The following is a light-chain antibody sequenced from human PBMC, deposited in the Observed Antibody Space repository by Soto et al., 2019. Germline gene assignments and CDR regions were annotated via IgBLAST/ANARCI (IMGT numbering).Light chain of an antibody. V-gene: IGKV3-20*01. CDR1: QRVSNNY. Sequence: EIVLTQSPGTLSLSPGERATLSCRASQRVSNNYLAWYQQKPGQAPRLLIFGAYNRAAGIPDRFIGSGSGTDFSLTISRLEAEDAAVYHCQQYGLSPCTFGQGNKVEIK. CDR2: GAY. J-gene: IGKJ1*01. CDR3: QQYGLSPCT.